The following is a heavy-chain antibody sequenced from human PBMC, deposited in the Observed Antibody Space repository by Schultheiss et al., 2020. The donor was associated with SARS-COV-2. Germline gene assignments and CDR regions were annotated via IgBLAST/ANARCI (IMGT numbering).Heavy chain of an antibody. J-gene: IGHJ6*03. Sequence: GGSLRLSCAASGFTFSSYAMSWVRQAPGKGLEWVSAISGSGGSTYYADSVKGRFTISRDNSKNTLYLQMNSLRAEDTAVYYCARGRFLEWLPVEPYYYYMDVWGKGTTVTVSS. V-gene: IGHV3-23*01. CDR1: GFTFSSYA. CDR3: ARGRFLEWLPVEPYYYYMDV. D-gene: IGHD3-3*01. CDR2: ISGSGGST.